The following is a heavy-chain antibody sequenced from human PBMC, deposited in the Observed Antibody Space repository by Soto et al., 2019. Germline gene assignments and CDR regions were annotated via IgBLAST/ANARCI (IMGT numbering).Heavy chain of an antibody. D-gene: IGHD1-26*01. Sequence: GGSLRLSCAASGFTFDDYTMHWVRQAPGKGLEWVSLISWDGGSTYYADSVKGRFTISRDNSKNSLYLQMNSLRTEDTALYYCAKDYGMKALPHYFDYWGQGTLVTVSS. CDR3: AKDYGMKALPHYFDY. CDR2: ISWDGGST. V-gene: IGHV3-43*01. J-gene: IGHJ4*02. CDR1: GFTFDDYT.